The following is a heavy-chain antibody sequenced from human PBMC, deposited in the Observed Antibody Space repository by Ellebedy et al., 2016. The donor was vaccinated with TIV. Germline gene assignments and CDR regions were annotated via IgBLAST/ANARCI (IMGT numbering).Heavy chain of an antibody. D-gene: IGHD1-7*01. Sequence: GESLKISXAASGFTFSSYGMHWVRQAPGKGLEWVAVISYDGSNKYYADSVKGRFTISRDNSKNTLYLQMNSLRAEDTAVYYCAKDRHSGTLMYMDVWGKGTTVTVSS. J-gene: IGHJ6*03. CDR2: ISYDGSNK. CDR1: GFTFSSYG. V-gene: IGHV3-30*18. CDR3: AKDRHSGTLMYMDV.